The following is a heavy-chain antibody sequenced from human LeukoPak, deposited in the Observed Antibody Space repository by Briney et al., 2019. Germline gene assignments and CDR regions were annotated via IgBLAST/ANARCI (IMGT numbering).Heavy chain of an antibody. CDR1: GFTFSSYW. CDR2: IKQDGSEK. D-gene: IGHD6-13*01. V-gene: IGHV3-7*01. CDR3: ARVPGIAAAGTAAGDY. Sequence: PGGSLRLSCAASGFTFSSYWMSWVRQAPGKGLEWVANIKQDGSEKYYVDSVKGRFTISRDNAKNSLYLQMNSLRAEDTAVYYCARVPGIAAAGTAAGDYWGQGTLVTVSS. J-gene: IGHJ4*02.